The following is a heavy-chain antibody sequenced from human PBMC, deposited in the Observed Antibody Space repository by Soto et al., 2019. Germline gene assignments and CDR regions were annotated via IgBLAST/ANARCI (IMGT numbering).Heavy chain of an antibody. D-gene: IGHD2-15*01. V-gene: IGHV4-39*01. CDR3: ATTRYCSGGSCYSDFDY. J-gene: IGHJ4*02. CDR2: IYYSGST. CDR1: GGSISSSSYY. Sequence: SETLSLTCTVSGGSISSSSYYWGWIRQPPGKGLEWIGSIYYSGSTYYNPSLKSRVTISVDTSKNQFSLKLSSVTAADTAVYYCATTRYCSGGSCYSDFDYWGQGTLVTVSS.